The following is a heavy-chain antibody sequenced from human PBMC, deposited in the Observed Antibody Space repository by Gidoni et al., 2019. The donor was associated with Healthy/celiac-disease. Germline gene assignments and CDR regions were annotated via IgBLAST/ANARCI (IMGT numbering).Heavy chain of an antibody. CDR2: TYYRSKGYN. CDR1: GASVSSTSAA. D-gene: IGHD3-22*01. CDR3: AREYYYDSSGYYYVKFYYYGMDV. V-gene: IGHV6-1*01. Sequence: VQLQQSGPGLVKPSQPLSLTCAISGASVSSTSAASNWIRPSPSRVLEWLGRTYYRSKGYNDYAVSVKSRITINPDTSKNQFSLKLNSVTPEDTAVYYCAREYYYDSSGYYYVKFYYYGMDVWGQGTTVTVSS. J-gene: IGHJ6*02.